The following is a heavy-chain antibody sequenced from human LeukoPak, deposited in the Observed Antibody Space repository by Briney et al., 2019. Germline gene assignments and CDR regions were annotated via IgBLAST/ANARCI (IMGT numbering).Heavy chain of an antibody. CDR3: ARDSSDYGGKGVDY. Sequence: GGSLRPSCAASRLTASSNYTSWVRHAPGKGLEWDSVNYSGGNTYCADSVKGRFTISRDNSKNTLYLQMNSLRAEDTAVYYCARDSSDYGGKGVDYWGQGTLVTVSS. CDR2: NYSGGNT. CDR1: RLTASSNY. V-gene: IGHV3-53*01. J-gene: IGHJ4*02. D-gene: IGHD4-23*01.